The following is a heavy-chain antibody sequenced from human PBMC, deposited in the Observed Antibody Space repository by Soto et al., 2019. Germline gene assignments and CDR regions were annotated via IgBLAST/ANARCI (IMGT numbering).Heavy chain of an antibody. D-gene: IGHD3-10*01. CDR1: GYTFTGYY. V-gene: IGHV1-2*04. CDR3: ARADGSGSYESTYYYYGMDV. Sequence: ASVKISCKASGYTFTGYYMHWVRQAPGQGLEWMGWINPNSGGTNYAQKFQGWVTMTRDTSISTAYMELSRLRSDDTAVYYCARADGSGSYESTYYYYGMDVWGQGTMVTVSS. J-gene: IGHJ6*02. CDR2: INPNSGGT.